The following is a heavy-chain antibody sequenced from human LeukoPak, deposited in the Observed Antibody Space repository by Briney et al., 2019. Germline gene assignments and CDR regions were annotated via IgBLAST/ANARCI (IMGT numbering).Heavy chain of an antibody. V-gene: IGHV3-30*02. CDR2: IRYDGSNK. Sequence: GGSLRLSCAASGFTFSSYGMHWVRQAPGKGLEWVAFIRYDGSNKYYADSVKGRFTISRDNSKNTLYLQMNSLRAEDTAVYYCAKDIDGYDGYYFDYWGQGTRVTVSS. CDR1: GFTFSSYG. CDR3: AKDIDGYDGYYFDY. J-gene: IGHJ4*02. D-gene: IGHD5-12*01.